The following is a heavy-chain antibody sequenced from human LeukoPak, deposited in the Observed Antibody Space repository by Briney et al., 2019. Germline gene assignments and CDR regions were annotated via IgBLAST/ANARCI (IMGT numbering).Heavy chain of an antibody. D-gene: IGHD3-22*01. V-gene: IGHV4-59*08. CDR2: IYHSGST. CDR1: GGTISSYY. CDR3: ARMYDSSGYYYPFDY. J-gene: IGHJ4*02. Sequence: SSETLSLTCTASGGTISSYYWSWIRQPPGKGVEWIGYIYHSGSTNYNPSLKSRVTISADTSKNHFSLKLSSVTAADTAVYYCARMYDSSGYYYPFDYWGQGTLVTVSS.